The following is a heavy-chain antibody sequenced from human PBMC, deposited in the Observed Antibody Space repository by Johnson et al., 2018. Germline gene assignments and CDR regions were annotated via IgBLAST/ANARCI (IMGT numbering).Heavy chain of an antibody. CDR1: GFTFSTYG. J-gene: IGHJ3*02. Sequence: VQLLESGGGVVQPGRSLRLSCAASGFTFSTYGMHWVHQAPGKGLEWVAVISYDGSNKYYADSVKGRFTISRDNSKNTRYLQMNSLRAEDTAVYYCAKSRLYGGNSGTFDIWGQGTMVTVSS. CDR3: AKSRLYGGNSGTFDI. V-gene: IGHV3-30*18. D-gene: IGHD4-23*01. CDR2: ISYDGSNK.